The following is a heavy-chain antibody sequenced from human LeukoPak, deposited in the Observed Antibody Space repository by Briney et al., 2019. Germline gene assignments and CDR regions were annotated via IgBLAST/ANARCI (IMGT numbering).Heavy chain of an antibody. CDR1: GFTFSSYG. D-gene: IGHD4-17*01. Sequence: GGSLRLSRAASGFTFSSYGMHWVRQAPGKGLEWVAVIWYDGSNKYYADSVKGRFTISRDNSKNTLYLQMNSLRAEDTAVYYCARSSGDDYGDNSFDYWGQGTLVTVSS. CDR3: ARSSGDDYGDNSFDY. V-gene: IGHV3-33*01. J-gene: IGHJ4*02. CDR2: IWYDGSNK.